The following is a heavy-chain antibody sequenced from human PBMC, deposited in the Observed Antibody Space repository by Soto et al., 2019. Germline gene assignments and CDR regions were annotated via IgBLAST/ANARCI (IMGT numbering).Heavy chain of an antibody. CDR2: IFHTGSA. Sequence: QVQLQESGPGLMKPSGTLSLTCAVSGGSITSNWWSWVRQPPGKGLEWIAEIFHTGSANYNPSIMSRLTISIDKHKNHLALNLNSVTAPDSAVYYCARHIAVSGARGFDPWGQGTLVTVSS. D-gene: IGHD2-21*01. CDR3: ARHIAVSGARGFDP. V-gene: IGHV4-4*02. CDR1: GGSITSNW. J-gene: IGHJ5*02.